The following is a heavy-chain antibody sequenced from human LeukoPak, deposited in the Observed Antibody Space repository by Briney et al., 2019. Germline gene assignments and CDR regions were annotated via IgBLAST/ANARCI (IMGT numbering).Heavy chain of an antibody. CDR3: AKDIGSDARRGGMDV. Sequence: GGSLRLSCAASGFTFGDYAMHWVRQAPGRSLEWVSGINWNGDNIDYADSVKGRFSISRDNAKKSLDLQMNSLRAEDTALYYCAKDIGSDARRGGMDVWGQGTTVTVSS. CDR1: GFTFGDYA. V-gene: IGHV3-9*01. D-gene: IGHD1-26*01. CDR2: INWNGDNI. J-gene: IGHJ6*02.